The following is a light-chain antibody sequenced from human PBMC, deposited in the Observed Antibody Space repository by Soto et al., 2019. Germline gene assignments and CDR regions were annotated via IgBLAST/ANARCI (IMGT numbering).Light chain of an antibody. J-gene: IGKJ5*01. CDR1: QSISNW. CDR2: HAS. V-gene: IGKV1-5*01. CDR3: KQYNTYST. Sequence: DTQMTQSPSTVSASVGDRVTITSRASQSISNWLAWYQQKPGTAPKVLIYHASNLQSGVQSRFSGSGSGTEFTLTIRGLQPDDFATYFCKQYNTYSTFGQGTRLEIK.